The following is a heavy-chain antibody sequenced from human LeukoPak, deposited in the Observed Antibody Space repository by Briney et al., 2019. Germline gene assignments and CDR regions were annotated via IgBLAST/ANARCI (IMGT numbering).Heavy chain of an antibody. J-gene: IGHJ6*02. CDR2: INHSGST. Sequence: SETLSLTCAVYGGSFSGYYWSWIRQPPGKGLEWIGEINHSGSTNYNPSLKSRVTISVDTSKNQFSLKLSPVTAADTAVYYCARVRRAGYCSSTSCSYYYYYGMDVWGQGTTVTVSS. V-gene: IGHV4-34*01. CDR1: GGSFSGYY. CDR3: ARVRRAGYCSSTSCSYYYYYGMDV. D-gene: IGHD2-2*03.